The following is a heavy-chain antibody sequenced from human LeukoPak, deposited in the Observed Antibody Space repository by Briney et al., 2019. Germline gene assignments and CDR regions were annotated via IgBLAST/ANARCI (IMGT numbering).Heavy chain of an antibody. J-gene: IGHJ4*02. Sequence: SVKVSCKASGGTFSSYAISWVRQAPGQGLEWMGGIIPIFGTANYAQKFQGRVTITADESTSTAYMELSSLRSEDTAVYYCARDTYYYDSSGPYYFDYWGQGTLVTVSS. D-gene: IGHD3-22*01. V-gene: IGHV1-69*13. CDR1: GGTFSSYA. CDR3: ARDTYYYDSSGPYYFDY. CDR2: IIPIFGTA.